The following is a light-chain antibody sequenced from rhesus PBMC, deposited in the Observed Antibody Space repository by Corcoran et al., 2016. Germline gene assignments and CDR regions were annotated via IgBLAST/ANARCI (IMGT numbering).Light chain of an antibody. CDR2: LVS. CDR1: QSLVYSDGKTY. Sequence: DIVMIQTPLSLPVTLGEPASISCRSSQSLVYSDGKTYLYWYLQKPGQSPQLLMYLVSKWAAGVPEKVGCGGSGTDFTLKISRVEAEDVGVYYCMQALRSPWTFGQGTKVEIK. V-gene: IGKV2-82*02. CDR3: MQALRSPWT. J-gene: IGKJ1*01.